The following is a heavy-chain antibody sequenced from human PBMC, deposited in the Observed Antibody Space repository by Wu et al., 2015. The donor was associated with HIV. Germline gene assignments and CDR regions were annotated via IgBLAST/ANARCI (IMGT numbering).Heavy chain of an antibody. CDR2: ISPYNENI. Sequence: VQSGAEVKKPGASVKVSCKASDYRFVTYGVTWLRQVPGHRFEWMGWISPYNENIDVAQKFQGRFTMTTDTSTTTAYMELRNLGSDDTAVYFCARGGDVRAQLVLYFLDFWGQGTLVTVSS. CDR3: ARGGDVRAQLVLYFLDF. CDR1: DYRFVTYG. V-gene: IGHV1-18*01. J-gene: IGHJ4*02. D-gene: IGHD3-10*02.